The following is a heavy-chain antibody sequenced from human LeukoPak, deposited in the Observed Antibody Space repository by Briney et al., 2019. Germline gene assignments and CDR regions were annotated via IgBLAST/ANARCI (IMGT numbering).Heavy chain of an antibody. J-gene: IGHJ5*02. Sequence: SETLSLTCTVSGGSISSSSYYWGWIRQPPGKGLEWIGSIYYSGSTYYNPSLKSRVTISVDTSKNQFSLKLSSVTAADTAVYYCARPVVEGWFDAWGQGTLVTVSS. CDR3: ARPVVEGWFDA. CDR1: GGSISSSSYY. CDR2: IYYSGST. D-gene: IGHD2-15*01. V-gene: IGHV4-39*01.